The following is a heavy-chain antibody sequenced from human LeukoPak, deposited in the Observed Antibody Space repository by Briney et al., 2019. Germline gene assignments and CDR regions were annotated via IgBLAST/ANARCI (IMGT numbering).Heavy chain of an antibody. J-gene: IGHJ4*02. CDR3: ARGGIAAAGTDY. D-gene: IGHD6-13*01. CDR2: INPNSGGT. Sequence: ASVKVSCKASGYTFTSYTIHWVRQAPGQRLEWMGWINPNSGGTNYAQKFQGRVTMTRDTSISTAYMGLSRLRSDDTAVYYCARGGIAAAGTDYWGQGTLVTVSS. V-gene: IGHV1-2*02. CDR1: GYTFTSYT.